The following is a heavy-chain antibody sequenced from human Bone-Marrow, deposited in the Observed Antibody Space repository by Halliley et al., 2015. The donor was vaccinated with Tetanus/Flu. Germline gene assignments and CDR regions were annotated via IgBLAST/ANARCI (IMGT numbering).Heavy chain of an antibody. CDR3: ARDVRGTLDL. D-gene: IGHD1-26*01. V-gene: IGHV3-66*01. J-gene: IGHJ5*02. CDR2: TYTGGNA. Sequence: KGLEWVSVTYTGGNADYADSVKGRFTVSRDTSKNTLYLQMNNLRGDDAAVYYCARDVRGTLDLWGQGTLVTVSS.